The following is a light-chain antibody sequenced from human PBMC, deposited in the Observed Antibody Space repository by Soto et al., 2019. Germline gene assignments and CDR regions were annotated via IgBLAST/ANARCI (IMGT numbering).Light chain of an antibody. V-gene: IGKV2-28*01. CDR3: MQALQPPPT. CDR2: LGS. Sequence: DIVMTQSPLSLPVTPGEPASISCRSSQSLLHSNGYNYLDWYLQKPGQSPQLLIYLGSNRASGVPDRFSGSGSGTDFTLKISRVEAEDVGLYYCMQALQPPPTFGQGTKVEIK. J-gene: IGKJ2*01. CDR1: QSLLHSNGYNY.